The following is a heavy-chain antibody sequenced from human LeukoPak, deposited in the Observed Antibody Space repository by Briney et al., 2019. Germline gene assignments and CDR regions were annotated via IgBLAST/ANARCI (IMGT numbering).Heavy chain of an antibody. CDR3: ASIYGSGNDFDY. J-gene: IGHJ4*02. D-gene: IGHD3-10*01. Sequence: ASVKVSCKASGYTFTGYYMHWVRPAPGQGLAWMGWINPNSGGTNDAQKFQGRVTMTKDTSISTAYMELSRLRSDDTAVYYCASIYGSGNDFDYWGQGTLITVSS. CDR2: INPNSGGT. V-gene: IGHV1-2*02. CDR1: GYTFTGYY.